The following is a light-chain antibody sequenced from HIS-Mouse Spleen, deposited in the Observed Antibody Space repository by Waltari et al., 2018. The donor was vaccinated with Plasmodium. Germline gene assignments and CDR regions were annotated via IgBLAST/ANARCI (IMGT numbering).Light chain of an antibody. J-gene: IGKJ1*01. Sequence: EIVLTQSPGTLALSPGERAPLSCRSSQSVSNSYLAWYQQQPGQAPRLLIYGASSRATGIPDRFSGSGSGTDFTLTISRLEPEDFAVYYCQQYGSSGTFGQGTKVEIK. CDR1: QSVSNSY. V-gene: IGKV3-20*01. CDR2: GAS. CDR3: QQYGSSGT.